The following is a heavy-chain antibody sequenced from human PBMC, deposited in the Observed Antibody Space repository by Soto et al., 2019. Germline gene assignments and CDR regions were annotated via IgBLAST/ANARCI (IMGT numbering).Heavy chain of an antibody. V-gene: IGHV1-69*13. D-gene: IGHD6-19*01. CDR1: GGTFSSYA. CDR3: ARDLRVEYSGGWYDAFDI. CDR2: IIPIFGTA. Sequence: SVKVSCKASGGTFSSYAISWVRQAPGQGLEWMGGIIPIFGTANYAQKFQGRVTITADESTSTAYMELSSLRSEDTAVYYCARDLRVEYSGGWYDAFDIWGQGTMVTVSS. J-gene: IGHJ3*02.